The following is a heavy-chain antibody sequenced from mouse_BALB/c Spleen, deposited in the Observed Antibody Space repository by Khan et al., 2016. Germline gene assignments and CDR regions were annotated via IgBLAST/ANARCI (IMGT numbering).Heavy chain of an antibody. CDR3: ASIHYYYCYFEG. V-gene: IGHV4-1*02. CDR1: GFDFSRYW. J-gene: IGHJ1*01. CDR2: INPDSSTI. Sequence: EVKLLESGGGLVQPGGSLKLSCAASGFDFSRYWMSWVQQAPGKGLEWIGEINPDSSTINYTPSLKDKFIISRDNAKNTLYLHMSTLRSEDTAVYYCASIHYYYCYFEGWGAGTTVTVAS. D-gene: IGHD1-2*01.